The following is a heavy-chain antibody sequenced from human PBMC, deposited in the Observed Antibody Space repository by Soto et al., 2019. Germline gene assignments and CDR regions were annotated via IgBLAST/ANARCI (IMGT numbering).Heavy chain of an antibody. D-gene: IGHD6-19*01. CDR2: ISSSSSTI. CDR1: GFTFSSYS. CDR3: ARGPPGYSSGWYVGGDFDY. V-gene: IGHV3-48*02. Sequence: EVQLVESGGGLVQPGGSLRLSCAASGFTFSSYSMNWVRQAPGKGLAWASYISSSSSTIYYSDSVKGRFTISRDNAKNSLYLQMNSLRDEDTAVYYCARGPPGYSSGWYVGGDFDYWGQGTLVTVSS. J-gene: IGHJ4*02.